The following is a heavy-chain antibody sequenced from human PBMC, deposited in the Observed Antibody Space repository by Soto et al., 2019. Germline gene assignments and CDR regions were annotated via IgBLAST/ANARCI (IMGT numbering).Heavy chain of an antibody. CDR2: IWYDGSNK. J-gene: IGHJ4*02. Sequence: QVQLVESGGGVVQPGRSLRLSCAASGFTFSSYGMHWVRQAPGKGLEWVAVIWYDGSNKYYADSVKGRFTISRDNSKNSLYLQMNSLRAEDTAVYYCARDRYGDYDSSSTDYWGQGTLVTVSS. CDR1: GFTFSSYG. V-gene: IGHV3-33*01. CDR3: ARDRYGDYDSSSTDY. D-gene: IGHD4-17*01.